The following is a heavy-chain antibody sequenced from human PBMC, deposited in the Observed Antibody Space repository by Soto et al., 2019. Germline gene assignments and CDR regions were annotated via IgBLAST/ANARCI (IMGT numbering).Heavy chain of an antibody. V-gene: IGHV1-2*04. CDR1: GYTFTDFY. D-gene: IGHD6-19*01. CDR3: ARDQPIAVAGTPDY. J-gene: IGHJ4*02. CDR2: INPNSGGT. Sequence: QVQLVQSGAEVKKPGASVKVSCKTSGYTFTDFYMHWVRQAPGQGLEWMGWINPNSGGTKYAQNFQGWVTMTRDTSISTAYMELSRLRSDDTAVYYCARDQPIAVAGTPDYWGQGTLVTVSS.